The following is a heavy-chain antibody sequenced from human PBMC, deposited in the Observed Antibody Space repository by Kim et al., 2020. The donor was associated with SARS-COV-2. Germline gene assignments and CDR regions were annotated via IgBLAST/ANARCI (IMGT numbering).Heavy chain of an antibody. J-gene: IGHJ4*02. CDR3: AKDQDDYGDY. D-gene: IGHD2-15*01. V-gene: IGHV3-23*01. Sequence: SKYYAASVKGRLTIYRDNSKNTLYLQRNSLRAEETAVYYCAKDQDDYGDYWGQGTLVTVSS. CDR2: SK.